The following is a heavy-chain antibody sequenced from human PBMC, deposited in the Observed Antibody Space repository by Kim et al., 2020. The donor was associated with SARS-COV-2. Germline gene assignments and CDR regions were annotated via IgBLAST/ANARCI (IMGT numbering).Heavy chain of an antibody. D-gene: IGHD3-9*01. V-gene: IGHV1-46*01. J-gene: IGHJ4*03. CDR1: GYTFTSYY. Sequence: ASVKVSCKASGYTFTSYYMHWVRQAPGQGLEWMGIINPNGGSTSYPQKFQGRVTMTRDTATGTVKMELSSLRSDDTAVYYCARESRTGDYRRVGYFDYWG. CDR2: INPNGGST. CDR3: ARESRTGDYRRVGYFDY.